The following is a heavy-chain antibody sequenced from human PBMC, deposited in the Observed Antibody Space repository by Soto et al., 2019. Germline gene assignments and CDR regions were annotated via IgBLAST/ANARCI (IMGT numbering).Heavy chain of an antibody. Sequence: GGSLRLSCAASGFTFSNAWMSWVRQAPGKGLEWVGRIKSKTDGGTTDYAAPVKGRFTISRDDSKNTLYLQMNSLKTEDTAVYYCTTDPHIAARPRKISRGPLAWGQGTLVTVS. J-gene: IGHJ5*02. CDR2: IKSKTDGGTT. CDR1: GFTFSNAW. D-gene: IGHD6-6*01. V-gene: IGHV3-15*01. CDR3: TTDPHIAARPRKISRGPLA.